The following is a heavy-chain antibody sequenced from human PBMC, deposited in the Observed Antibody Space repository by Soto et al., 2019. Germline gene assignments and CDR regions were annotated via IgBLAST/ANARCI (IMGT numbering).Heavy chain of an antibody. D-gene: IGHD3-9*01. CDR1: GFTFSSYS. Sequence: GGSLRLSCAASGFTFSSYSMNWVRQAPGKGLEWVSSISSSSSYIYYADSVKGRFTISRDNAKNSLYLQMNSLRAEDTAVYYCARDSLSRGGLRYFDWTVDAFDIWGQGTMVTVSS. CDR3: ARDSLSRGGLRYFDWTVDAFDI. J-gene: IGHJ3*02. V-gene: IGHV3-21*01. CDR2: ISSSSSYI.